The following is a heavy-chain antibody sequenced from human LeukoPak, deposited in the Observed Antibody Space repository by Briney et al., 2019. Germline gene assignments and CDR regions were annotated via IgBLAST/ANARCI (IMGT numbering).Heavy chain of an antibody. V-gene: IGHV3-23*01. CDR1: GFTFSTYA. CDR2: ISASGGST. J-gene: IGHJ4*02. CDR3: ARDPRVLPYDY. D-gene: IGHD1-26*01. Sequence: GSLRLSCAASGFTFSTYAMSWVRQAPGKGLEWVSAISASGGSTYYADSVKGRFTISRDNSKNTLYLQMNSLRAEDTAVYYCARDPRVLPYDYWGQGTLVTVSS.